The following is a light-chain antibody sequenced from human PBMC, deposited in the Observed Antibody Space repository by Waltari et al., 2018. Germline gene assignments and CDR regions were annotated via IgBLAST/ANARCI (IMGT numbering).Light chain of an antibody. CDR1: SSHVGGYHC. V-gene: IGLV2-8*01. CDR2: DVS. J-gene: IGLJ2*01. CDR3: NSYAGSNSVL. Sequence: QSALTPPPSASGSPGQSVTISCTGTSSHVGGYHCFSWYHQHPGKAPNLMSYDVSKRPSGVPDRFSGSKSGNTAYLTVSGLQAEDEADYYCNSYAGSNSVLFGAGTKLTVL.